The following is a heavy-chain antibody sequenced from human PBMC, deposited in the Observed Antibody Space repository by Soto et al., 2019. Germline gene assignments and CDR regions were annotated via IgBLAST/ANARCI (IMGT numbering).Heavy chain of an antibody. CDR2: IHYSGST. V-gene: IGHV4-39*01. D-gene: IGHD2-8*01. J-gene: IGHJ4*02. Sequence: SETLSLTCTVSGDSIGTTHSYWAWIRQSPGEGLEWIGNIHYSGSTYYMPSLRSRVTLSVDTSKNQFSLRLTSVTAEDTAVYYCARHEGNGNVWPLDYWGQGILVTVSS. CDR3: ARHEGNGNVWPLDY. CDR1: GDSIGTTHSY.